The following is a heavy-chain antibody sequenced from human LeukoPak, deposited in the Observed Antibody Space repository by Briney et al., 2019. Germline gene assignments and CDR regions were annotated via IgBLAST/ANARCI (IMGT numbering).Heavy chain of an antibody. CDR2: IIPIFGTA. V-gene: IGHV1-69*05. Sequence: SVKVSCKASGGTFSSYAISWVRQAPGQGLEWMGGIIPIFGTANYAQKFQGRVTITTDESTSTAYMELSSLRSEDTAVYYCARTNHVTSWVENYYYYYYMDVWGKGTTVNGSS. CDR1: GGTFSSYA. J-gene: IGHJ6*03. CDR3: ARTNHVTSWVENYYYYYYMDV. D-gene: IGHD2-2*01.